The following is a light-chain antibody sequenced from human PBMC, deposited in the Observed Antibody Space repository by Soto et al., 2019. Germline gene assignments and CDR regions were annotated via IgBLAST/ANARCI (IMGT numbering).Light chain of an antibody. CDR1: QSLSSNF. CDR3: QQYENSPIT. CDR2: GAS. J-gene: IGKJ5*01. Sequence: EIVLTQSPGILSLSPGERASLSCGASQSLSSNFLAWYQQKPGQAPRLLIYGASSRATGIPDGFSGTGSETDFTLTINRLEPEDFAVYYCQQYENSPITFGQGTRLEIK. V-gene: IGKV3-20*01.